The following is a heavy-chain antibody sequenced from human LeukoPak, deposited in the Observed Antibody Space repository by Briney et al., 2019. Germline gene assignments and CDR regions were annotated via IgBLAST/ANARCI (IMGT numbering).Heavy chain of an antibody. CDR1: GFTFSTYW. CDR3: ARVRVTGYSNFAY. Sequence: GGSLRLSCAASGFTFSTYWMHWVRQAPGKGLVWVSRINTDGSNTNYADSVRGRFTISRDNAKNTLYLQMNSLRAEDTAVYYCARVRVTGYSNFAYWGQGTLVTVSS. V-gene: IGHV3-74*01. CDR2: INTDGSNT. D-gene: IGHD3-9*01. J-gene: IGHJ4*02.